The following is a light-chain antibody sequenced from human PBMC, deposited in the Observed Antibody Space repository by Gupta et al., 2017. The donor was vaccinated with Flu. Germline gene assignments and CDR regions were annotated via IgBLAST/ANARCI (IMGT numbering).Light chain of an antibody. CDR1: TGSVSRNYY. Sequence: TWGVSTGSVSRNYYPSWYQQTPGQAPRTLIYSTNTRSSGVPDRFSGSIIGNKAALTITGAQAEDESDYYCVLLMGSGANWVFGGGTKLTVL. J-gene: IGLJ3*02. CDR3: VLLMGSGANWV. V-gene: IGLV8-61*01. CDR2: STN.